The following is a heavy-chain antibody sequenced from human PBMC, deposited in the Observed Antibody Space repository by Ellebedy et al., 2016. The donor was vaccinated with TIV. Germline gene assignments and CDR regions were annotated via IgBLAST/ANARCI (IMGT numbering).Heavy chain of an antibody. CDR1: GFIFSDHY. CDR3: ASLVVNIY. Sequence: GESLKISCAASGFIFSDHYMHWVRQAPGKGLEWVGFIRNKANGGTTKDAASVTGRFSILRDDSKNSLYLQMNSLRAEDTAVYYCASLVVNIYWGQGTLVTVSS. V-gene: IGHV3-72*01. CDR2: IRNKANGGTT. D-gene: IGHD2-15*01. J-gene: IGHJ4*02.